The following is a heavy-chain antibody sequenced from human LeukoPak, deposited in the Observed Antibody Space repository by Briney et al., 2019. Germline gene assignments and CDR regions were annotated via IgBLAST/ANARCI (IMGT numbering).Heavy chain of an antibody. Sequence: ASVKVSCKASGYTFTSYGISWVRQAPGQGLEWMGWISAYNGNTNYAPKLQGRVTMTTDTSTSTAYMELRSLRSDDTAVYYCARVPRFLEEDDYYMDVWGKGTTVTVSS. CDR2: ISAYNGNT. D-gene: IGHD3-3*01. CDR3: ARVPRFLEEDDYYMDV. V-gene: IGHV1-18*01. CDR1: GYTFTSYG. J-gene: IGHJ6*03.